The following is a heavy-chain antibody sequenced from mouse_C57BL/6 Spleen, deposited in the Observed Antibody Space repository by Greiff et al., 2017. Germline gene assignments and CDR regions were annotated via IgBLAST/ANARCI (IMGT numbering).Heavy chain of an antibody. D-gene: IGHD2-1*01. CDR3: ARDSTPFAY. CDR2: IYPRSGNT. J-gene: IGHJ3*01. CDR1: GYTFTSYG. Sequence: QVQLQQSGAELARPGASVKLSCKASGYTFTSYGISWVKQRPGQGLEWIGEIYPRSGNTYYNERFKGKANLTADKSSSTAYMELRSLTSEDSAVYFCARDSTPFAYWGQGTLVTVSA. V-gene: IGHV1-81*01.